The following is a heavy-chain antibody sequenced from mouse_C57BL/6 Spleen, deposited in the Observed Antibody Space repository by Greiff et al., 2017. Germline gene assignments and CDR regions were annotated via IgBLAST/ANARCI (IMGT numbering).Heavy chain of an antibody. V-gene: IGHV5-17*01. CDR2: ICSGSSTI. CDR3: ARSTTVVDY. J-gene: IGHJ2*01. Sequence: EVKLMESGGGLVKPGGSLKLSCAASGFTFSDYGMHWVRQAPEKGLEWVAYICSGSSTIYYADKVKGRFTISRDNANNTLFLQMTSLRSEDTAICYCARSTTVVDYWGQGTTLTVSS. D-gene: IGHD1-1*01. CDR1: GFTFSDYG.